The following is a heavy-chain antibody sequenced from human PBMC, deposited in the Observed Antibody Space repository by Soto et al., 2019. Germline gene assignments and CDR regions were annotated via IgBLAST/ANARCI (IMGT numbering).Heavy chain of an antibody. D-gene: IGHD1-26*01. Sequence: GASVKVSCTSSGGALSRDAISWGRQAPGQGLEWMGGIIPIFGTTNYAQKFQGRVTITADDFTSTAYMELISLTSEDTAVYYCARGGMNRYSGTPFAYWGQGTLVTVSS. CDR3: ARGGMNRYSGTPFAY. J-gene: IGHJ4*02. V-gene: IGHV1-69*13. CDR1: GGALSRDA. CDR2: IIPIFGTT.